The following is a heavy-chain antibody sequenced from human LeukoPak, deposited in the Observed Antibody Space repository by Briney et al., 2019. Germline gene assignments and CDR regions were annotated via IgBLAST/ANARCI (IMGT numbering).Heavy chain of an antibody. CDR1: GYTFTSYD. Sequence: GASVKVSCKASGYTFTSYDINWVRQATGQGLEWMGWMNPNSGNTGYAQKLQGRVTMTTDTSTSTAYMELRSLRSDDTAVYYCARDQKAMIVVVSNFDYWGQGTLVTVSS. CDR2: MNPNSGNT. V-gene: IGHV1-8*02. D-gene: IGHD3-22*01. CDR3: ARDQKAMIVVVSNFDY. J-gene: IGHJ4*02.